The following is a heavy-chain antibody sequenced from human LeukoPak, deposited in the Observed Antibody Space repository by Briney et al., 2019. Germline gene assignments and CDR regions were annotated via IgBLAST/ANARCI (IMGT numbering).Heavy chain of an antibody. CDR1: GGTFSSYA. CDR3: ARDRGYSGYTA. D-gene: IGHD5-12*01. V-gene: IGHV1-69*06. J-gene: IGHJ4*02. CDR2: IIPIFGAA. Sequence: GASVKVSCKASGGTFSSYAISWVRQAPGQGLEWMGGIIPIFGAANYAQKFQGRVTITADKSTSTAYMELSSLRSEDTAVYYCARDRGYSGYTAWGQGTLVTVSS.